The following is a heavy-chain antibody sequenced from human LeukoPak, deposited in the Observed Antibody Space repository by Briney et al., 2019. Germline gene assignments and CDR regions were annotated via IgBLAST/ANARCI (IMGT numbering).Heavy chain of an antibody. CDR1: GYTFTNYD. V-gene: IGHV1-8*03. J-gene: IGHJ2*01. CDR2: MNPNSGNT. Sequence: ASVKVSCKASGYTFTNYDIHWVRQDTGQGLEWMGWMNPNSGNTGYAQRFRGRVTITRNTSIGTAYMDLNSLRSEDTAEYYCARGRYGDYGDFDLWGRGTLVTVSS. D-gene: IGHD4-17*01. CDR3: ARGRYGDYGDFDL.